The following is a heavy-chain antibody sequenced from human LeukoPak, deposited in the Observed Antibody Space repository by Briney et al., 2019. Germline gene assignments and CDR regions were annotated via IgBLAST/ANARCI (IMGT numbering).Heavy chain of an antibody. D-gene: IGHD2-2*02. Sequence: SVKVSCKASGGTFSSYAIGWVRQAPGQGLEWMGGIIPIFGTANYAQKFQGRVTITTDESTSTAYVELSSLRSEDTAVYYCARGEGYCSSTSCYTSWFDPWGQGTLVTVSS. CDR3: ARGEGYCSSTSCYTSWFDP. CDR1: GGTFSSYA. V-gene: IGHV1-69*05. J-gene: IGHJ5*02. CDR2: IIPIFGTA.